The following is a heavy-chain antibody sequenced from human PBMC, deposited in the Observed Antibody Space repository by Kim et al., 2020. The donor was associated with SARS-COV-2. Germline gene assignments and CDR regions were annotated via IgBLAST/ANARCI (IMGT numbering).Heavy chain of an antibody. D-gene: IGHD6-6*01. CDR1: GYTFTDYF. V-gene: IGHV1-2*02. CDR3: ARAAGLRKSIAARHSPGWVDP. Sequence: ASVKVSCKASGYTFTDYFMHWVRQAPGQGLEWMGWINPNSGGTNYAQKFQGRVTMTRDTSISTAYMELSRLTSDDTAVYYCARAAGLRKSIAARHSPGWVDPWGLGTLVTVSS. J-gene: IGHJ5*02. CDR2: INPNSGGT.